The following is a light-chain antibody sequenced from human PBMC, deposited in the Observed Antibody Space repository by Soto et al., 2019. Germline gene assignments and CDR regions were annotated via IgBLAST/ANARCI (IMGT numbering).Light chain of an antibody. CDR1: SSDVGGYNY. CDR3: CSYAGSYTGV. CDR2: DVS. J-gene: IGLJ2*01. V-gene: IGLV2-11*01. Sequence: QSALTQPRSVSGSPGQSVTISCTGTSSDVGGYNYVSWYQQHPGKAPKHMIYDVSKRPSGVPDRFSGSKSGNTASLTISGLQAEDEADYYCCSYAGSYTGVFGGGTKLTVL.